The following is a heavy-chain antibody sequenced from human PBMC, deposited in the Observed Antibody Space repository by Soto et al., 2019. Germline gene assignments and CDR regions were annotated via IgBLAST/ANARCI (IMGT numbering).Heavy chain of an antibody. V-gene: IGHV3-11*06. CDR1: GFTFNNYY. CDR3: ARGGRATIQGVAARSPNDY. J-gene: IGHJ4*02. D-gene: IGHD5-12*01. CDR2: ISASSNYI. Sequence: QVQLVESGGGLVKPGGSLRLSCAASGFTFNNYYMSWIRQAPGKGLEWVSYISASSNYINYADSVKGRFTISSDNAKNSLYLQMNSLRAEDTALYYCARGGRATIQGVAARSPNDYWGQGTLVTVSS.